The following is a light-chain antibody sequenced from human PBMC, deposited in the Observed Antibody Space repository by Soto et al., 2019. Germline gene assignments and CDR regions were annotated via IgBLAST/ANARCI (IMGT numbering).Light chain of an antibody. CDR2: DAF. CDR1: QSINTW. Sequence: DIQMTQSPSTLSASVGDRVTITCRASQSINTWLAWYQQKPGKAPTFLIYDAFTLESGVPLRFSGSGSGTECTLTISSLQPDDCATYYCQQYNSYPWTFGQGTKVEIK. V-gene: IGKV1-5*01. J-gene: IGKJ1*01. CDR3: QQYNSYPWT.